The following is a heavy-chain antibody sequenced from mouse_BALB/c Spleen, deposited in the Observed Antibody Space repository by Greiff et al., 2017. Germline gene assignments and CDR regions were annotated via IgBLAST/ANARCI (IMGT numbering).Heavy chain of an antibody. D-gene: IGHD2-4*01. CDR1: GFTFSSFG. Sequence: EVQGVESGGGLVQPGGSRKLSCAASGFTFSSFGMHWVRQAPEKGLEWVAYISSGSSTIYYADTVKGRFTISRDNPKNTLFLQMTSLRSEDTAMYYCAMITTDAYYYAMDYWGQGTSVTVSS. CDR2: ISSGSSTI. CDR3: AMITTDAYYYAMDY. V-gene: IGHV5-17*02. J-gene: IGHJ4*01.